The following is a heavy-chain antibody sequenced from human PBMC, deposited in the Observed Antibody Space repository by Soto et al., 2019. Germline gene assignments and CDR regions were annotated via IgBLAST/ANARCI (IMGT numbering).Heavy chain of an antibody. CDR3: GRGYSSSLYPASWFDP. Sequence: QVQLQESGPGLVKPSETLSLTCTVSGGSISSYYWSWIRQPPGKGLERIGYIYYSGSTNYNPSLNSRVTISVDTSNKRCSLKLSSMTSAVTVVYYCGRGYSSSLYPASWFDPWGQGALVTVSS. J-gene: IGHJ5*02. D-gene: IGHD6-13*01. V-gene: IGHV4-59*08. CDR2: IYYSGST. CDR1: GGSISSYY.